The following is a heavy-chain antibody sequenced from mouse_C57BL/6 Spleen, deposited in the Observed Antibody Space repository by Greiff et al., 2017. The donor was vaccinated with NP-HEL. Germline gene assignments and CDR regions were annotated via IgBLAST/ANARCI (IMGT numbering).Heavy chain of an antibody. D-gene: IGHD1-1*01. Sequence: QVQLQQSGPELVKPGASVKISCKASGYAFSSSWLNWVKQRPGKGLEWIGRIYPGDGDTNYNGKFKGKATLTADKSSSTAYMQLSSLTSEDSAVYFCAHYYGTAYWGQGTLVTVSA. V-gene: IGHV1-82*01. CDR2: IYPGDGDT. CDR1: GYAFSSSW. CDR3: AHYYGTAY. J-gene: IGHJ3*01.